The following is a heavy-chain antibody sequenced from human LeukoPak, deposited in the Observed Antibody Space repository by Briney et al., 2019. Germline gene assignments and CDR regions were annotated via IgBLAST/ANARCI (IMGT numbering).Heavy chain of an antibody. J-gene: IGHJ5*02. V-gene: IGHV1-8*01. CDR1: GYTFTSYD. Sequence: ASVKVSCKASGYTFTSYDINWVRQATGQGREWMGWKNPNSGNTGYAQKFQGRVTMTRNTSISTAYMELSSLRSEDTAVYYCARGLRKSYYYDSSGPWGQGTLVTVSS. D-gene: IGHD3-22*01. CDR2: KNPNSGNT. CDR3: ARGLRKSYYYDSSGP.